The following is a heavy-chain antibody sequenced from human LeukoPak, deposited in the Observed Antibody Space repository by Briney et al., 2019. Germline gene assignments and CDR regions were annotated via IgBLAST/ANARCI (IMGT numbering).Heavy chain of an antibody. Sequence: GGSLRLSCAASGFTFRKAWMSWVRQAPGKGLEWIGRSKNKDYAYSTVYAASVKGRFTFSRDDPKNSLYLQMNSLTTEDTAVYYCTRIFYYGTRGYYPDFWGQGTLVTVSS. CDR1: GFTFRKAW. CDR3: TRIFYYGTRGYYPDF. J-gene: IGHJ4*02. D-gene: IGHD3-22*01. CDR2: SKNKDYAYST. V-gene: IGHV3-72*01.